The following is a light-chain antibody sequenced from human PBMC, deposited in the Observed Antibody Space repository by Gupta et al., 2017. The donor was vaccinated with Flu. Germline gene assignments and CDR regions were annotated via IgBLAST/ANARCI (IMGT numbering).Light chain of an antibody. J-gene: IGLJ3*02. Sequence: QSALTQPASLSVSPFPSITISCTGTSSDVGGYNYVSWYQQHPGKAPKLMIYEVSNRPSVGSTRFSGSKSGNTASLTISGLQAEDEADYYCSSYTTTTWVFGGGTKVTVL. CDR3: SSYTTTTWV. CDR2: EVS. V-gene: IGLV2-14*01. CDR1: SSDVGGYNY.